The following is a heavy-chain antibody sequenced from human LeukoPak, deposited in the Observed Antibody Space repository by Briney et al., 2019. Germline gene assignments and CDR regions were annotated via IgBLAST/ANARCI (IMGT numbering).Heavy chain of an antibody. J-gene: IGHJ4*02. D-gene: IGHD5-18*01. Sequence: PGGSLRLSCAASGFTVSSNYMSWVRQAPGKGLEWVSVIYSGGSTYYADSVKGRFTISRDNSKNTLYLQMNSLRAEDTAVYYCARDRLQLWWYFDYWGQGTLVTVSS. V-gene: IGHV3-66*01. CDR1: GFTVSSNY. CDR3: ARDRLQLWWYFDY. CDR2: IYSGGST.